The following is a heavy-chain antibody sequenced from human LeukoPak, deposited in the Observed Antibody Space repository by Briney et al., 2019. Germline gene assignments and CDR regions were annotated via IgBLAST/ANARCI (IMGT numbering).Heavy chain of an antibody. D-gene: IGHD4-11*01. CDR2: ISYDGSNK. Sequence: PGRSLRLSCAASGFTFSSYGMHWVRQAPGKGLEWVAVISYDGSNKYYADSVKGRFTISRDNSKNTLYLQMNSLRAEDTAVYYCAKDAETTVTGPLDYWGQGTLVTVSS. V-gene: IGHV3-30*18. CDR1: GFTFSSYG. J-gene: IGHJ4*02. CDR3: AKDAETTVTGPLDY.